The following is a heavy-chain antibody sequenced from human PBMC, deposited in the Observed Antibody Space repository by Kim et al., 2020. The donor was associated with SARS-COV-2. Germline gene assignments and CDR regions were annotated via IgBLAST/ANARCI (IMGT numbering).Heavy chain of an antibody. Sequence: DPVKGRSNISRDNSRNTMYLQMNGLRAEDTAVYYCAREGSLWFGELSAVGYWGQGTLVTVSS. D-gene: IGHD3-10*01. V-gene: IGHV3-30*07. CDR3: AREGSLWFGELSAVGY. J-gene: IGHJ4*02.